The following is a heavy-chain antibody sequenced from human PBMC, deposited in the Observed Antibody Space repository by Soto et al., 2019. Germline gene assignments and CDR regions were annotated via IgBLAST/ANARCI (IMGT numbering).Heavy chain of an antibody. Sequence: EVQLVESGGGLVQPGGSLRLSCAASGFTFSRSWMHWVRQAPGKGLVWVSHINSDGSSTNYADSVKGRFTISRDNAKNTVYLQMSRLRADDMAVYYCARDVQYQPLLGGQGTLVTVSS. CDR2: INSDGSST. CDR1: GFTFSRSW. D-gene: IGHD2-2*01. CDR3: ARDVQYQPLL. V-gene: IGHV3-74*01. J-gene: IGHJ4*02.